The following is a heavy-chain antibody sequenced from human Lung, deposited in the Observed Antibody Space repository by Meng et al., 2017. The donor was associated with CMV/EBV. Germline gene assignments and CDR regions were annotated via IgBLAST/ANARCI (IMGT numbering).Heavy chain of an antibody. D-gene: IGHD6-13*01. V-gene: IGHV3-30-3*01. CDR1: GFTFSSYA. CDR2: ISYDGSNK. Sequence: PXAASGFTFSSYAMHWVRQAPGKGLEWVAVISYDGSNKYYADSVKGRFTISRDNSKNTLYLQMNSLRAEETAVYFCARGLKAAAGTREYYYGMDVWXQGTXVTVAS. CDR3: ARGLKAAAGTREYYYGMDV. J-gene: IGHJ6*02.